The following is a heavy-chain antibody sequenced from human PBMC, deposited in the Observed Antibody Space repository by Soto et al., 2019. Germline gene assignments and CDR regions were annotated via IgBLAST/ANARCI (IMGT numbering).Heavy chain of an antibody. CDR2: IYHSGST. V-gene: IGHV4-4*01. D-gene: IGHD3-22*01. CDR1: GGSISTTHW. J-gene: IGHJ5*02. Sequence: QVQLQESGPGLVKPSGTLSLTCAVSGGSISTTHWWTWVRQPPGQGLEWIGQIYHSGSTNYNPSLKSRVPISVDNSKNQFSLRLSSVTAADTAVYCCARKAYCEPYHFDPWRQGTLVTVSS. CDR3: ARKAYCEPYHFDP.